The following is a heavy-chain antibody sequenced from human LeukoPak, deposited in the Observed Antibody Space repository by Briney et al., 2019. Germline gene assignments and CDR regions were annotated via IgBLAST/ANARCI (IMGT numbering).Heavy chain of an antibody. J-gene: IGHJ4*02. D-gene: IGHD2-21*01. V-gene: IGHV3-23*01. CDR2: LSRSSDST. CDR1: GFTFDDYG. CDR3: ARSYCADECFPYYLDY. Sequence: PGGSLRLSCAASGFTFDDYGMSWVRQAPGKGLEWVSALSRSSDSTFYAGSVKGRFTVSRDNSKNTLYLQMNSLRVEDTAIYYCARSYCADECFPYYLDYWGQGTLVTVSS.